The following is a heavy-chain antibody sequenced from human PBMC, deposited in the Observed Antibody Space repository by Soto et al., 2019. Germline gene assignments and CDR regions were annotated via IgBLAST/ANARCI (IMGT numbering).Heavy chain of an antibody. CDR1: GYTFVSYF. V-gene: IGHV1-46*03. CDR3: ARDRVSFSGIRYYHDGMDF. Sequence: ASVKVSCKASGYTFVSYFIHWVRQAPGQGLEWMGIIHSSGGSTSYPQKFQGRVTMTRDTSTSTVYMELSSLRSEDTAVYYCARDRVSFSGIRYYHDGMDFWGQGTSVTVSS. D-gene: IGHD2-21*02. J-gene: IGHJ6*02. CDR2: IHSSGGST.